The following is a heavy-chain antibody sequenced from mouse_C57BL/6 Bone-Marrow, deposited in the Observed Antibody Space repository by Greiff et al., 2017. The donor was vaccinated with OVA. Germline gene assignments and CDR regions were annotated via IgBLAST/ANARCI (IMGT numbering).Heavy chain of an antibody. D-gene: IGHD1-1*01. V-gene: IGHV3-6*01. CDR3: ARGAVVAPFAY. CDR1: GYSITSGYY. J-gene: IGHJ3*01. Sequence: EVKLVESGPGLVKPSQSLSLTCSVTGYSITSGYYWNWIRQLPENKLEWMGYITYDGSNNYNPSLKNRISITRDTSKNQFFLKLNSVTTEDTAAYYCARGAVVAPFAYWGQGTLVTVSA. CDR2: ITYDGSN.